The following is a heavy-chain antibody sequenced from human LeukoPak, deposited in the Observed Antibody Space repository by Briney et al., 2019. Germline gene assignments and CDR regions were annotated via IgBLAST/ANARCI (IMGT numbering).Heavy chain of an antibody. Sequence: PSETLSLTCTVSGGSISSYYWSWIRQPRGKGLEWIGYIDYSGSTNYNPSLKSRVTISVDTSKNQFSLKLSSVTAADTAVYYCARDHYDFWSGYSNWFDPWGQGTLVTVSS. J-gene: IGHJ5*02. V-gene: IGHV4-59*01. CDR1: GGSISSYY. D-gene: IGHD3-3*01. CDR3: ARDHYDFWSGYSNWFDP. CDR2: IDYSGST.